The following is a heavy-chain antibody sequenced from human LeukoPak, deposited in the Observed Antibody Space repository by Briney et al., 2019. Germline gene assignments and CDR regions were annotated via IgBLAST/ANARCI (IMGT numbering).Heavy chain of an antibody. V-gene: IGHV1-18*01. CDR2: ISAYNGNT. D-gene: IGHD1-1*01. Sequence: GASVKVSCKASGGTFSSYAISWVRQAPGQGLEWMGWISAYNGNTNYAQKLQGRVTMTTDTSTSTAYMELRSLRSDDTAVYYCARDLAGTTSGRLGDYWGQGTLVTVSS. CDR3: ARDLAGTTSGRLGDY. J-gene: IGHJ4*02. CDR1: GGTFSSYA.